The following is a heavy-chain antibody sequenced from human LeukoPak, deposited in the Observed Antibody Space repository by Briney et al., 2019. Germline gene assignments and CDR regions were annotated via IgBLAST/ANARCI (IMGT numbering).Heavy chain of an antibody. V-gene: IGHV4-34*01. CDR3: ASRDYYDSSGLYYFDY. CDR2: INHSGST. D-gene: IGHD3-22*01. J-gene: IGHJ4*02. Sequence: SETLSLTCAVYGGSFSGYYWSWIRQPPGKGLEWIGEINHSGSTNYNPSLKSRVTISVDTSKNQFSLKLSSVTAADTAVYYCASRDYYDSSGLYYFDYWGQGTLVTVSS. CDR1: GGSFSGYY.